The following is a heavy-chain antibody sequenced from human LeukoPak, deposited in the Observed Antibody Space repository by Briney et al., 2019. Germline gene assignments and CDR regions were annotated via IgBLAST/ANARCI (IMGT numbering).Heavy chain of an antibody. V-gene: IGHV3-30*04. CDR3: ARDKDYYDSSGYSEIDY. CDR2: ISYGGSNK. CDR1: GFTFSSYA. J-gene: IGHJ4*02. D-gene: IGHD3-22*01. Sequence: GGSLRLSCAASGFTFSSYAMHWVRQAPGKGLEWVAVISYGGSNKYYADSVKGRFTISRDNSKNTLYLQMNSLRAEDTAVYYCARDKDYYDSSGYSEIDYWGQGTLVTVSS.